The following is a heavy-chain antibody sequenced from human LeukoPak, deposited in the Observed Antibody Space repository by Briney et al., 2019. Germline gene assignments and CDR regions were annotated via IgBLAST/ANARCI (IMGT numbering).Heavy chain of an antibody. J-gene: IGHJ3*01. CDR3: ARLSAAVHLGAFDL. CDR1: GVSISPYY. CDR2: IHTSGSN. V-gene: IGHV4-4*09. D-gene: IGHD3-3*01. Sequence: KPSETLSLTCAVSGVSISPYYWAWIRQPPGKGLVWIGYIHTSGSNNQYPSLKSRVTISVDKSKNHFSLRLTSVTAADTAVYYCARLSAAVHLGAFDLWGQGTMVTVSS.